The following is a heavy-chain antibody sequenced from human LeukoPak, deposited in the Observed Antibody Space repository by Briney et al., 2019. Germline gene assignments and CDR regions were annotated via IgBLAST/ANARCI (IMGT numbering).Heavy chain of an antibody. V-gene: IGHV1-69*05. Sequence: GASVKVSCKASGGTFSSYAISWVRQAPGQGLEWMGGIIPIFGTANYAQKFQGRVTITTDESTSTAYMELSSLRSEDTAVYYCAAETMVVTPYYFDYWGQGTLVTVSS. CDR1: GGTFSSYA. D-gene: IGHD4-23*01. CDR3: AAETMVVTPYYFDY. J-gene: IGHJ4*02. CDR2: IIPIFGTA.